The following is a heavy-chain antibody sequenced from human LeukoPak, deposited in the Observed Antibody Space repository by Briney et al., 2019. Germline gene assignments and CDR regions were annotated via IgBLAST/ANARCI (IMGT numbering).Heavy chain of an antibody. Sequence: PSETLSLTCTVSGGSISSYYWSWIRQPSGKGLEWIGYIYYSGSTNYNPSLKSRVTISVDTSKNQFSLKLSSVTAADTAVYYCARVDSSVTAPHYYYYYYMDVWGKGTTVTISS. J-gene: IGHJ6*03. D-gene: IGHD6-19*01. V-gene: IGHV4-59*01. CDR1: GGSISSYY. CDR3: ARVDSSVTAPHYYYYYYMDV. CDR2: IYYSGST.